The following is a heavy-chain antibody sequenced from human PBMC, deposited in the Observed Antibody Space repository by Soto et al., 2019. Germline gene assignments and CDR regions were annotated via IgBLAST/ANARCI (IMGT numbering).Heavy chain of an antibody. CDR2: ISSRSSTI. CDR3: VRDRGTPPL. V-gene: IGHV3-11*01. J-gene: IGHJ4*02. D-gene: IGHD3-10*01. Sequence: LRLSCAASGFSFSDYYMSWIRQAPGKGLEWVSYISSRSSTIYYADSVKGRFTISRDNAKNSLYLQMNSLRAEDTAVYYCVRDRGTPPLWGQGTLVTVSS. CDR1: GFSFSDYY.